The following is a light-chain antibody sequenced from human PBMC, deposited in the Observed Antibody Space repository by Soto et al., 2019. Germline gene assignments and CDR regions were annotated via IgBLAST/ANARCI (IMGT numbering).Light chain of an antibody. V-gene: IGKV1-33*01. CDR1: QNINNY. J-gene: IGKJ5*01. CDR3: QQYENLPT. CDR2: DAS. Sequence: IQMPQSPSSLSASVGGRVTITCQASQNINNYLNWYKQTPGRAPKLLIYDASNLEAGVPSRISGSGSGTDFTSTISRLQPDDIASYYCQQYENLPTFGQGTRVEIK.